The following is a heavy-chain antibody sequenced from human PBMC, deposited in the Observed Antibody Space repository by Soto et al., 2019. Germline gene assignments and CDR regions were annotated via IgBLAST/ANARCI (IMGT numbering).Heavy chain of an antibody. CDR3: GKDWVA. D-gene: IGHD5-12*01. V-gene: IGHV3-30*18. Sequence: GGSLRLSCAASGFTFSSYGMHWVRKAPGRGLEWVAVISYDGSNKYYADSVKGRFTISRENSKNTLYLQMNSLRAEDKAVYYCGKDWVAWGQGTLVTVSS. CDR1: GFTFSSYG. CDR2: ISYDGSNK. J-gene: IGHJ4*02.